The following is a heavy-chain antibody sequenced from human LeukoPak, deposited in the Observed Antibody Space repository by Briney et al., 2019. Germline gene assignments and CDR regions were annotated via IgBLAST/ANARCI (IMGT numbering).Heavy chain of an antibody. J-gene: IGHJ4*02. V-gene: IGHV3-23*01. Sequence: GGSLRLSCTASGFTFATYAMSWVRRAPGKGLESVSTVSDTGDSTYYADSVKGRFTISRDNSKDTLYLQMDSLRAEDTAVYYCASYNSGSYPFDYWGQGTLVTVSS. D-gene: IGHD3-10*01. CDR1: GFTFATYA. CDR3: ASYNSGSYPFDY. CDR2: VSDTGDST.